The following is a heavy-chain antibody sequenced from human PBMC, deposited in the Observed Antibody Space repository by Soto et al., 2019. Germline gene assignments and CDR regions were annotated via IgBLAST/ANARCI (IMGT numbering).Heavy chain of an antibody. V-gene: IGHV4-31*03. CDR3: ARGNYDFWSGRSFDP. D-gene: IGHD3-3*01. CDR1: GGSISSGGYY. J-gene: IGHJ5*02. CDR2: INYSGTT. Sequence: SETLSLTCTVSGGSISSGGYYWTWIRQHPGKGLEWIGYINYSGTTYHNPSLKSRVATSVDTSKNQFSLKLSSVTAADTAVYYCARGNYDFWSGRSFDPWGQGTLVTVSS.